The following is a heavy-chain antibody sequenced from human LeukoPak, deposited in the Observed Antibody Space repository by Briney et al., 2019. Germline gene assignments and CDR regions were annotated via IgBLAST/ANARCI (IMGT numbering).Heavy chain of an antibody. D-gene: IGHD5-24*01. CDR3: ARAARDGYNYD. Sequence: PGRSLRLSCAASGFTFSSHAMHWVRQAPGKGLEWVAVISYDGSNKYYADSVKGRFTISRDNSKNTLYLQMNSLRAEDTAVYYCARAARDGYNYDWGQGTLVTVSS. J-gene: IGHJ4*02. V-gene: IGHV3-30*04. CDR1: GFTFSSHA. CDR2: ISYDGSNK.